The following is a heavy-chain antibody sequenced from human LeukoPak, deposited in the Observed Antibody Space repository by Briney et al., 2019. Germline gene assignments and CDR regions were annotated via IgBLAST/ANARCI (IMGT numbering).Heavy chain of an antibody. CDR1: GGSFSGYY. Sequence: LETLSLTCAVYGGSFSGYYWSWIRQPPGKGLEWIGDINHSGSTNYNPSLQSRVTISVDTSKNQFSLKLSSVTAADTAVYYCARIVSGSGSYYRNYFDYWGQGTLVTVSS. J-gene: IGHJ4*02. D-gene: IGHD3-10*01. CDR2: INHSGST. V-gene: IGHV4-34*01. CDR3: ARIVSGSGSYYRNYFDY.